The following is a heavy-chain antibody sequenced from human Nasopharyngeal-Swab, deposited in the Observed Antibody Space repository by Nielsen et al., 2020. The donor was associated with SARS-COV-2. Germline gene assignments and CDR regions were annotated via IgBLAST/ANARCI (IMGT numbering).Heavy chain of an antibody. CDR1: GFVFSGSA. CDR3: TTDYYFDY. CDR2: IGDKAHNYAT. Sequence: GESLKISCAASGFVFSGSAIHWVRQASGRGLEWVGRIGDKAHNYATTYGAAVKGRFTISRDDSKNTAFLQMDRLKTEDTALYYCTTDYYFDYWGQGTLVTVSS. V-gene: IGHV3-73*01. J-gene: IGHJ4*02.